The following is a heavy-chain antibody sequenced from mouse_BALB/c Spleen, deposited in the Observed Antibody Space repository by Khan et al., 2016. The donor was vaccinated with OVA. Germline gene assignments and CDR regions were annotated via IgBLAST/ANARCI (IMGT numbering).Heavy chain of an antibody. CDR1: GYTCTSFW. J-gene: IGHJ4*01. D-gene: IGHD1-1*01. V-gene: IGHV1S41*01. CDR2: IGPGSGSA. Sequence: DLVEPGASVKLSCKASGYTCTSFWMNWIKERPGQGLEWIGQIGPGSGSAYYNELFKGKATLTVDTSSSTVYIQLSSLSSEAAADYFCARSKYYGRGLYARDYWGQGTSVTVSS. CDR3: ARSKYYGRGLYARDY.